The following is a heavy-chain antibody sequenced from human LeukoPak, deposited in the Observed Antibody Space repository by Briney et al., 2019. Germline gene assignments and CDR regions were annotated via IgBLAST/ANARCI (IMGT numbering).Heavy chain of an antibody. J-gene: IGHJ6*02. CDR2: ISSSSSNI. Sequence: GGSLRLSCAASGFTFSSYSMNWVRQAPGKGLEWVSYISSSSSNIYYADSVKGRFTISRDNAKNSLYLQMNSLRAEDTAVYYCAKARAAAGLFYYYGMDVWGQGTTVTVSS. CDR3: AKARAAAGLFYYYGMDV. CDR1: GFTFSSYS. D-gene: IGHD6-13*01. V-gene: IGHV3-48*04.